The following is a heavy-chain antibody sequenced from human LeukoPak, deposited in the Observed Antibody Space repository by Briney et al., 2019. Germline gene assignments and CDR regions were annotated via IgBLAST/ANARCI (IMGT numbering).Heavy chain of an antibody. V-gene: IGHV1-69*13. J-gene: IGHJ5*02. CDR3: ARDGQALERRSWFDP. Sequence: SVKVSCKASGGTFSSYAISWVRQAPGQGLEWMGGIIPIFGTANYAQKFQGRVTITADESTSTAYMELISLRSEDTALYYCARDGQALERRSWFDPWGQGTLVTVSS. CDR2: IIPIFGTA. D-gene: IGHD1-1*01. CDR1: GGTFSSYA.